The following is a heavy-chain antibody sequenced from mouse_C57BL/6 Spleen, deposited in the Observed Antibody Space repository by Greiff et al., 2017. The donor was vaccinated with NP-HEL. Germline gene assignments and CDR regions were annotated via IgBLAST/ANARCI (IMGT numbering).Heavy chain of an antibody. D-gene: IGHD2-4*01. CDR3: ARVMITTKGVDY. Sequence: LVESGPELVKPGASVKISCKASGYSFTGYYMNWVKQSPEKSLEWIGEINPSTGGTTYNQKFKAKATLTVDKSSSTAYMQLKSLTSEDSAVYYCARVMITTKGVDYWGQGTTLTVSS. V-gene: IGHV1-42*01. J-gene: IGHJ2*01. CDR2: INPSTGGT. CDR1: GYSFTGYY.